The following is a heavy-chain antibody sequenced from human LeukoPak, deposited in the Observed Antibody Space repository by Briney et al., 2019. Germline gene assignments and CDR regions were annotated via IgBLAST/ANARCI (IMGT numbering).Heavy chain of an antibody. J-gene: IGHJ4*02. V-gene: IGHV3-23*01. CDR1: GLTFSSYA. CDR2: ISGSGGST. D-gene: IGHD3-3*01. CDR3: AKGVYDFWSGYDY. Sequence: GGSLRLSCAASGLTFSSYAMSWVRQAPGKGLEWVSAISGSGGSTYYADSVKGRFTISRDNSKNTLYLQMNSLRAEDTAVYYCAKGVYDFWSGYDYWGQGTLVTVSS.